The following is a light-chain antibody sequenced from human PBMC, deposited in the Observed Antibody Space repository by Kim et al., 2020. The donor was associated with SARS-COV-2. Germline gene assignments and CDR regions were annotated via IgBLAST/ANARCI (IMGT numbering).Light chain of an antibody. V-gene: IGKV3-15*01. Sequence: EIVMTQSPATLSVSLGQRGTLSCRASQNVGSNLAWYQQRPGQGPRLLIYGAATRATGIPARFSGSGSGTEFTLTIDNLQSEDFAVYYCQQCNNGPLTFGGGTKVDIK. CDR1: QNVGSN. CDR3: QQCNNGPLT. J-gene: IGKJ4*01. CDR2: GAA.